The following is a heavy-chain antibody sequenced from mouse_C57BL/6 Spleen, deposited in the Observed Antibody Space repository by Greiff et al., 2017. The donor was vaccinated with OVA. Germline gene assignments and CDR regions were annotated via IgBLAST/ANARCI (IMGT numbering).Heavy chain of an antibody. Sequence: QVQLQQPGAELVKPGASVKLSCKASGYTFTSYWMQWVKQRPGQGLEWIGEIDPSDSYTNYNQKLKGKATLTVDTSSSTAYMQLSSLTSEDSAVYYCARPYYYYGNPYAMDYWGQGTSVTVSS. CDR1: GYTFTSYW. D-gene: IGHD2-1*01. V-gene: IGHV1-50*01. CDR3: ARPYYYYGNPYAMDY. CDR2: IDPSDSYT. J-gene: IGHJ4*01.